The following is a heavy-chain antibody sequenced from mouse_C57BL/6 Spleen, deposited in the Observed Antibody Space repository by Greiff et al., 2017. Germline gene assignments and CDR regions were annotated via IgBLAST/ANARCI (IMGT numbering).Heavy chain of an antibody. CDR1: GYTFTSYW. CDR3: ASSYYYGSSPDV. D-gene: IGHD1-1*01. Sequence: VQLQQPGAELVRPGSSVKLSCKASGYTFTSYWMHWVKQRPIQGLEWIGNIDPSDSETHYNQKFKDKATLTVDKSSSTAYMQLSSLTSEDSAVYYCASSYYYGSSPDVWGTGTTVTVSS. V-gene: IGHV1-52*01. CDR2: IDPSDSET. J-gene: IGHJ1*03.